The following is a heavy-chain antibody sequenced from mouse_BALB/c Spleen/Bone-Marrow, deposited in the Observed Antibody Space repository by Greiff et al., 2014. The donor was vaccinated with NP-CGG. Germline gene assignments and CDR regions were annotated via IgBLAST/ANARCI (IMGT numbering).Heavy chain of an antibody. CDR1: GYTFTSYY. Sequence: SGAELVKPGASVKLSCKASGYTFTSYYMYWVKQRPGQGLEWIGEINPSNGGTNFNEKFKGKATLTVDKSSSTAYMQLSSLTSEDSAVYYCTRSYYGNYFDVWGAGTTVTVSS. V-gene: IGHV1S81*02. CDR3: TRSYYGNYFDV. CDR2: INPSNGGT. J-gene: IGHJ1*01. D-gene: IGHD2-1*01.